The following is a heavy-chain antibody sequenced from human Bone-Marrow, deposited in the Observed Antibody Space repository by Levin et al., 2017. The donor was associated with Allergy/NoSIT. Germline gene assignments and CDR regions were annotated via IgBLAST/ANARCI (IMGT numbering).Heavy chain of an antibody. J-gene: IGHJ1*01. D-gene: IGHD3-22*01. CDR2: IKKDGTER. V-gene: IGHV3-7*01. Sequence: GGSLRLSCAASGFIFSNYWMTWVRQAPGKGLEWVANIKKDGTERYFVDSVKGRFTISRDNAKSSLYLQMNSLRAEDTAVYYCARSENFYDGSGEEYFQHWGQGILVTVSS. CDR3: ARSENFYDGSGEEYFQH. CDR1: GFIFSNYW.